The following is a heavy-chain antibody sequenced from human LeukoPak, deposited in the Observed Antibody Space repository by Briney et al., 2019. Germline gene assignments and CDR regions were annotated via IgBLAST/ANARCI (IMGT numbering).Heavy chain of an antibody. CDR2: IYYSGST. CDR3: ARGGSGSWGLATSDY. D-gene: IGHD3-10*01. CDR1: GGSISSGDYY. Sequence: SQTLSLTCTVSGGSISSGDYYWSWIRQPPGKGLEWIGYIYYSGSTYYNPSLKSRVTISVDTSKNQFSLKLSSVTAADTAVYYCARGGSGSWGLATSDYWGQGTLVTVSS. J-gene: IGHJ4*02. V-gene: IGHV4-30-4*01.